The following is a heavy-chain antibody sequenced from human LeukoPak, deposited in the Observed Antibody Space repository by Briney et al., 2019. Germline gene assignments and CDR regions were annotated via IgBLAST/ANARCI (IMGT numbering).Heavy chain of an antibody. CDR2: ISGSGGST. D-gene: IGHD3-9*01. J-gene: IGHJ5*02. CDR3: AKDPERGDWLSSGWFDP. CDR1: GFTFSSYA. Sequence: TGGSLRLSCAASGFTFSSYAMSWVRQAPGKGLEWVSAISGSGGSTYYADSVKGRFTISRDNSKNTLYLQMNSLRAEDTAVYYCAKDPERGDWLSSGWFDPWGQGTLVTVSS. V-gene: IGHV3-23*01.